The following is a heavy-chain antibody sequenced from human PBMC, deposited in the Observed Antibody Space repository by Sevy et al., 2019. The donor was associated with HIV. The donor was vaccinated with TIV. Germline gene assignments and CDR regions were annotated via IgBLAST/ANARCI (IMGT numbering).Heavy chain of an antibody. Sequence: GGSLRLSCAASGFTVNSNYMTWVRQAPGKGLEGVSVIHSDDTTYQADSVKDRFTISRDNFKNTLYLHMSSLRAEDTAVYFCARGKSGYGYALNYWGPGTLVTVSS. V-gene: IGHV3-66*01. CDR2: IHSDDTT. CDR1: GFTVNSNY. J-gene: IGHJ4*02. CDR3: ARGKSGYGYALNY. D-gene: IGHD5-18*01.